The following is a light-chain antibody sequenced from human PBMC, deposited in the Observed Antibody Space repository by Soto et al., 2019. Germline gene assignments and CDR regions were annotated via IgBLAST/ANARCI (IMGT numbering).Light chain of an antibody. CDR3: QQYYATPQP. CDR1: QTVLYSSNNKNY. J-gene: IGKJ1*01. Sequence: DIVMTQSPDSLAVSLGERATINCKSSQTVLYSSNNKNYLAWYQQKPGQPPKLLIYWASTRESGVPDRFSGSGSGEDFTLTISSLQAEDVAVYYCQQYYATPQPFGQGTKVEVK. CDR2: WAS. V-gene: IGKV4-1*01.